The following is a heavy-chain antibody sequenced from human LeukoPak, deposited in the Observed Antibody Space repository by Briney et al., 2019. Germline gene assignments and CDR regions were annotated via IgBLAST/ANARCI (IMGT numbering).Heavy chain of an antibody. CDR1: GGTFSSYA. CDR2: IIPIFGTA. V-gene: IGHV1-69*13. Sequence: SVKVSCKASGGTFSSYAISWVRQARGQGLEWMGGIIPIFGTAKYAQKFQGRVTITADESPSTAYIELSSLRSEDTAVYYCARAPGGYKKYFDYWGQGTLVTVSS. D-gene: IGHD5-18*01. CDR3: ARAPGGYKKYFDY. J-gene: IGHJ4*02.